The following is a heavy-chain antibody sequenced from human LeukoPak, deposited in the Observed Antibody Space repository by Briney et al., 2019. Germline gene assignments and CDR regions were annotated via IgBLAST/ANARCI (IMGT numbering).Heavy chain of an antibody. CDR3: ARGDHSSTWTMSL. Sequence: PGGSLRLSCAASGFTFSSYGMHWVRQAPGKGPEWVAVIWSDGSNKYYADSVKGRFTISRDNSKDTPFLQMNSLRAEDSAVYFCARGDHSSTWTMSLWGQGTLVTVSS. CDR1: GFTFSSYG. J-gene: IGHJ4*02. D-gene: IGHD6-13*01. CDR2: IWSDGSNK. V-gene: IGHV3-33*01.